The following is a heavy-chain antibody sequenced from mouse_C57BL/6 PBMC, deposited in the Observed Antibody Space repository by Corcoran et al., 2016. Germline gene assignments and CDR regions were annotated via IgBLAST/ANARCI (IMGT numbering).Heavy chain of an antibody. D-gene: IGHD4-1*01. CDR2: INTYSGVP. Sequence: QIQLVQSGPEMKKPGETVKLSCKASGYTFTTYGMSWVKQAPGKGLKWMVWINTYSGVPTYADDFKGRFAFSLETSASTAYLQINNLKNEDTATYFCARNWNYAMDYWGQGTSVTVSS. CDR3: ARNWNYAMDY. V-gene: IGHV9-3*01. J-gene: IGHJ4*01. CDR1: GYTFTTYG.